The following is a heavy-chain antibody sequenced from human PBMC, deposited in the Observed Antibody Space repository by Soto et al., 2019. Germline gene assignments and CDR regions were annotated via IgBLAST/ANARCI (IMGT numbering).Heavy chain of an antibody. J-gene: IGHJ6*02. CDR1: GGTFSSYA. CDR2: IIPIFGTA. D-gene: IGHD6-6*01. Sequence: SVKVSCKASGGTFSSYAISWVRQAPGQGLEWMGGIIPIFGTANYAQKFQGRVTITADESTSTAYMELSSLRSEDTAVYYCARVHEYSSSTRRLRDYYYGMDVWGQGTTVTV. V-gene: IGHV1-69*13. CDR3: ARVHEYSSSTRRLRDYYYGMDV.